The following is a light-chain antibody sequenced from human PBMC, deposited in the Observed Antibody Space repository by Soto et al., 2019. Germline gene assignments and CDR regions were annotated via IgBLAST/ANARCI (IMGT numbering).Light chain of an antibody. CDR3: QQYGSSSWT. Sequence: EIVMTQAPATLAVSPGERATLSWRASQSVSSSYLAWYQQKPGQAPRLLIYGASSRATGIPDRFSGSGSGTEFTLTTSRLEPEDFAVYYCQQYGSSSWTFGQGTKVDIK. CDR1: QSVSSSY. J-gene: IGKJ1*01. CDR2: GAS. V-gene: IGKV3-20*01.